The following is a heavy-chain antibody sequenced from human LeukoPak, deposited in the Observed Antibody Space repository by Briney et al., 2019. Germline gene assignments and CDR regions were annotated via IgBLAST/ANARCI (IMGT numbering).Heavy chain of an antibody. CDR2: INHSGST. Sequence: SETLSLTCAVYGGSFSGYYWSWIRQPPGKGLEWIGEINHSGSTNYNPSLKSRVTISVDTSKNQFSLKLSSVTAADTAVYYCARGHYGYFDYWGQGTLVTVSS. V-gene: IGHV4-34*01. CDR3: ARGHYGYFDY. J-gene: IGHJ4*02. CDR1: GGSFSGYY. D-gene: IGHD3-16*01.